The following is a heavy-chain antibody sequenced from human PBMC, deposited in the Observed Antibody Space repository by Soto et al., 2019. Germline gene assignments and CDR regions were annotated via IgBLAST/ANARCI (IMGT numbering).Heavy chain of an antibody. CDR1: GFTFSSYS. J-gene: IGHJ4*02. CDR2: ISSSSSYI. CDR3: ARDPNSAGDYVWGSYRADY. Sequence: EVQLVESGGGLVKPGGSLRLSCAASGFTFSSYSMNWVRQAPGKGLEWVSSISSSSSYIYYADSVKGRFTISRDNAKNSLYLQMNSLRAEDTAVYYCARDPNSAGDYVWGSYRADYWGQGTLVTVSS. D-gene: IGHD3-16*02. V-gene: IGHV3-21*01.